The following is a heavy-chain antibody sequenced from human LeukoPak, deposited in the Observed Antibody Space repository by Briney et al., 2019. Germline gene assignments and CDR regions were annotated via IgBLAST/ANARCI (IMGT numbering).Heavy chain of an antibody. D-gene: IGHD4-17*01. J-gene: IGHJ4*02. CDR1: GFTFSSYW. CDR3: ARGGIGDYGDSPPPNFDY. CDR2: IYSGGST. V-gene: IGHV3-53*01. Sequence: PGGSLRLSCAASGFTFSSYWMHWVRQAPGKGLVWVSVIYSGGSTYYADSVKGRFTISRDNSKNTLYLQMNSLRAEDTAVYYCARGGIGDYGDSPPPNFDYWGQGTLVTVSS.